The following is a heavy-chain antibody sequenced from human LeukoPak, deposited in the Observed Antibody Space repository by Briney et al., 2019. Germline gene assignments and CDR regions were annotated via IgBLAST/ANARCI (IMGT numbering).Heavy chain of an antibody. CDR2: ISSSSSYI. CDR3: ARDIDFWSGYPTRDY. V-gene: IGHV3-21*01. Sequence: GGSLRLSCAASEFTFSSYSMNWVRQAPGKGLEWVSSISSSSSYIYYADSVKGRFTISRDNAKNSLYLQMSSLRAEDTAVYYCARDIDFWSGYPTRDYWGQGTLVTVSS. J-gene: IGHJ4*02. D-gene: IGHD3-3*01. CDR1: EFTFSSYS.